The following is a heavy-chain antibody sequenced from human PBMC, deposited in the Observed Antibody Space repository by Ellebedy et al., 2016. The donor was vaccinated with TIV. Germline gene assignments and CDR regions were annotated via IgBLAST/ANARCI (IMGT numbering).Heavy chain of an antibody. V-gene: IGHV3-7*02. D-gene: IGHD1-26*01. CDR3: ARHIRSWDTDFDY. CDR2: IKKDGNEK. J-gene: IGHJ4*02. Sequence: GGSLRLXSAASGFTFRNHWMTWVRQAPGKGLEWVANIKKDGNEKRYVDSVKGRFTISRDNAKNSLYLEMNSLRVEDTALYYCARHIRSWDTDFDYWGQGTPVTVSS. CDR1: GFTFRNHW.